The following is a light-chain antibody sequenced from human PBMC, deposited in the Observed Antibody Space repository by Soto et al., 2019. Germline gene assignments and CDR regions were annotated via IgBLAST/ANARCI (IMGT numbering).Light chain of an antibody. CDR3: QQDYNLPPT. Sequence: PGERVTLSCRASQCVSSSYLTWYQQKPGQAPRLLIYGASTRATGIPARFSGSGSGTDFTLTISSLQPEDFAVYYCQQDYNLPPTFGGGTKVDIK. J-gene: IGKJ4*01. CDR2: GAS. CDR1: QCVSSSY. V-gene: IGKV3D-7*01.